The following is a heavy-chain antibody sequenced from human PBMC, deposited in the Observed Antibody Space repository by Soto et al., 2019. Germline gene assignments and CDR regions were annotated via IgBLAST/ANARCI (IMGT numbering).Heavy chain of an antibody. J-gene: IGHJ5*02. CDR2: IYYTGTT. D-gene: IGHD2-2*01. CDR1: CGSISGGGYY. CDR3: ARDGSSTANWSDR. V-gene: IGHV4-31*03. Sequence: PSETLSLTCTVSCGSISGGGYYWSWIRQFPGKGLEWIGYIYYTGTTYYNPSLKSRLTLSVETSKNQFSLKLSSVTVADTAVYYRARDGSSTANWSDRWGHGPRGTVSS.